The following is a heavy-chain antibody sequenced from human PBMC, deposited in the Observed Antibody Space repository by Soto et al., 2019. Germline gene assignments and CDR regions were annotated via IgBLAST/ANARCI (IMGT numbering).Heavy chain of an antibody. D-gene: IGHD3-22*01. CDR3: ARLGDDSSGYYDDY. J-gene: IGHJ4*02. CDR1: GGSISSSSYY. V-gene: IGHV4-39*01. Sequence: SETLSLTCTVSGGSISSSSYYWGWIRQPPGKGLEWIGSIYYSGSTYYNPSLKSRVTISVDTSKNQFSLKLSSVTAADTAVYYCARLGDDSSGYYDDYWGQGTLVTVSS. CDR2: IYYSGST.